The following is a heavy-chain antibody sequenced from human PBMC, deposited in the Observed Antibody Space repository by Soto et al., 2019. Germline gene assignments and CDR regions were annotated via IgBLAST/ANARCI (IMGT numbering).Heavy chain of an antibody. D-gene: IGHD5-12*01. J-gene: IGHJ4*01. CDR3: ARWGDGYIYYFDY. CDR1: G. V-gene: IGHV3-33*01. Sequence: GRRRIIKTPGKGLEWVAVIWYDGSNEYYGDSVKGRFTISRDNSKNTLYLQMNSLRAEDTAVYYCARWGDGYIYYFDYWGHGTLVTVSS. CDR2: IWYDGSNE.